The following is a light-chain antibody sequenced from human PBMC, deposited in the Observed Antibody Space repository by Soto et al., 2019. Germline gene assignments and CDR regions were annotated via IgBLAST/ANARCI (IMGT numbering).Light chain of an antibody. CDR2: AAS. CDR1: QGISSW. Sequence: DIQMTQSPSSVSASVGDRVTITCRASQGISSWLAWYQQKPGKAPKLLIYAASSLQSGVPSRFSRSCSGTDFPLHLRHPQAEGFSTFLCPQANRFPWTFRQGTQVEIK. CDR3: PQANRFPWT. V-gene: IGKV1-12*01. J-gene: IGKJ1*01.